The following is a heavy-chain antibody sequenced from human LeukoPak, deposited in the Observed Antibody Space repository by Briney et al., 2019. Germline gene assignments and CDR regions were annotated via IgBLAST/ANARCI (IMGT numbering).Heavy chain of an antibody. CDR3: ARGNDGLYYYYYYMDV. J-gene: IGHJ6*03. V-gene: IGHV1-8*03. Sequence: GASVTVSCKASGYTFTSYDINWVRQATGQGLEWMGWMNPNSGNTGYAQKFQGRVTITRNTSISTAYMELSSLRSEDTAVYYCARGNDGLYYYYYYMDVWGKGTTVTVSS. CDR1: GYTFTSYD. CDR2: MNPNSGNT. D-gene: IGHD1-1*01.